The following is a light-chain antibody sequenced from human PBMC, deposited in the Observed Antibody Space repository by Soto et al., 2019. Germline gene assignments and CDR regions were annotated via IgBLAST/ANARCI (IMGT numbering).Light chain of an antibody. J-gene: IGLJ3*02. CDR2: DVS. Sequence: QSALTQPRSVSRSPGQSVTISCTGTSSDVGGYNNVSWYQQHPGKAPKLMIYDVSKRPSGVPDRFSGSKSGNTASLTISGLQAEDEAAYYCCSYAGSYTWVFGGGTKLTVL. V-gene: IGLV2-11*01. CDR3: CSYAGSYTWV. CDR1: SSDVGGYNN.